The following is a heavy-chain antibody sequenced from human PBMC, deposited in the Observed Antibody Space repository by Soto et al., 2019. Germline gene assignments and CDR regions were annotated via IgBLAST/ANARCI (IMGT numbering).Heavy chain of an antibody. Sequence: ESGPTLVNPTETLTLTCSVSGFSLTNGRMGVSWIRQPPGKALEWLAHFFSDAERPYSTSMQSRLNMYKDSSGSQVVLTMTNMAPADTATYFCARMEGDYNYYGLDVWGPGIAVTVSS. CDR2: FFSDAER. CDR1: GFSLTNGRMG. D-gene: IGHD4-17*01. J-gene: IGHJ6*02. CDR3: ARMEGDYNYYGLDV. V-gene: IGHV2-26*01.